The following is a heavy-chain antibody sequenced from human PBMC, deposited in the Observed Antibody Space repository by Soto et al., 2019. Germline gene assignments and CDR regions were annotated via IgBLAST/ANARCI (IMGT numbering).Heavy chain of an antibody. V-gene: IGHV1-3*01. CDR2: INAGNGNT. CDR3: AIDPGGAARPHYYYYMDV. CDR1: GYTFTSYA. J-gene: IGHJ6*03. Sequence: VQLVQSGAEVKKPGASVKVSCKASGYTFTSYAMHWLRQAPGQRLAWMGLINAGNGNTKYSQTFQGRVTITRDTTASTAYMELSSLRSEDTAVYYCAIDPGGAARPHYYYYMDVWGKGTTVTVSS. D-gene: IGHD6-6*01.